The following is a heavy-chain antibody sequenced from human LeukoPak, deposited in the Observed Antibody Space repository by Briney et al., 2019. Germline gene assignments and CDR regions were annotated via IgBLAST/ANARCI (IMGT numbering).Heavy chain of an antibody. CDR3: ARGKDTSDPGALDV. J-gene: IGHJ3*01. V-gene: IGHV3-48*01. D-gene: IGHD3-22*01. Sequence: GGSLRLSCVASGFTFSHYSMNWVRQAPGKGLEWVSYIISGSNSIYYADSVKGRFTISRDNAKNSLYLQMNSLQAEGTATYYCARGKDTSDPGALDVWGQGTLVAVSS. CDR2: IISGSNSI. CDR1: GFTFSHYS.